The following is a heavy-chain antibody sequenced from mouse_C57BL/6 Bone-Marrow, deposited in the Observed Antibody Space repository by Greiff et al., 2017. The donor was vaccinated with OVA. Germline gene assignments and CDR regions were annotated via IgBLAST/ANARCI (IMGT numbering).Heavy chain of an antibody. CDR1: GFTFSSYT. Sequence: EVQLVESGGGLVKPGGSLKLSCAASGFTFSSYTMSWVRQTPEKRLEWVATISGGGGNTYYPDSVKGRFTISRDNAKTTLYLQMSSLRSEDTALYYCARLKTALYYAMDYWGQGTSVTVSS. V-gene: IGHV5-9*01. CDR2: ISGGGGNT. J-gene: IGHJ4*01. CDR3: ARLKTALYYAMDY. D-gene: IGHD3-2*01.